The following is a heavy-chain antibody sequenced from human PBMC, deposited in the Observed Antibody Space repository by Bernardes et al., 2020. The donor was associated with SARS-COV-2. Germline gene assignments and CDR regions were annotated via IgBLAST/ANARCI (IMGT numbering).Heavy chain of an antibody. CDR2: INPKSGDT. CDR3: ASVTWSQRDDFDI. CDR1: GYSFIDYY. J-gene: IGHJ3*02. Sequence: GESLKVSCKASGYSFIDYYLHWVRQAPGQGLEWMGWINPKSGDTNYAQKFQGRVTMTRDTAITTACMELSRLTSGDTAIYYCASVTWSQRDDFDIWGQGTMVTVSS. V-gene: IGHV1-2*02. D-gene: IGHD1-26*01.